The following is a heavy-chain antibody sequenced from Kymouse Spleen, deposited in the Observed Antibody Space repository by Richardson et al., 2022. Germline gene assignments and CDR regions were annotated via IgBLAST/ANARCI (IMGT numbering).Heavy chain of an antibody. Sequence: QVQLQQWGAGLLKPSETLSLTCAVYGGSFSGYYWSWIRQPPGKGLEWIGEINHSGSTNYNPSLKSRVTISVDTSKNQFSLKLSSVTAADTAVYYCARNWNYVREDYYGMDVWGQGTTVTVSS. CDR1: GGSFSGYY. J-gene: IGHJ6*02. D-gene: IGHD1-7*01. V-gene: IGHV4-34*01. CDR2: INHSGST. CDR3: ARNWNYVREDYYGMDV.